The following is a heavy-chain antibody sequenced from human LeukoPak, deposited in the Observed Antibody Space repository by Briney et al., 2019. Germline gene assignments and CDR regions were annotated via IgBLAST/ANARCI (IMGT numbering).Heavy chain of an antibody. V-gene: IGHV3-23*01. D-gene: IGHD5-12*01. CDR1: GFTFSSYG. Sequence: GGTLRLSCAASGFTFSSYGMSWVRQAPGKGLEWVSAISGSGGSTYYADSVKGRFTISRDNSKNTLYLQMNSLRAEDTAVYYCAKPGNSGYDWSFYYFDYWGQGTLVTVSS. CDR3: AKPGNSGYDWSFYYFDY. J-gene: IGHJ4*02. CDR2: ISGSGGST.